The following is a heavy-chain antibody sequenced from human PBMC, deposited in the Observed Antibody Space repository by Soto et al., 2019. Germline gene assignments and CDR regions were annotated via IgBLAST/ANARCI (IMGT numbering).Heavy chain of an antibody. V-gene: IGHV3-33*01. CDR3: ARDLYCSSTSCYYYFDY. CDR2: IWYDGSNK. Sequence: GGSLRLSCAASGFTFSSYGMHWVRQAPGKGLEWVAVIWYDGSNKYYADSVKGRFTISRDNSKNTLYLQMNSLRAEDTAVYYCARDLYCSSTSCYYYFDYWGQGALVTVSS. CDR1: GFTFSSYG. J-gene: IGHJ4*02. D-gene: IGHD2-2*01.